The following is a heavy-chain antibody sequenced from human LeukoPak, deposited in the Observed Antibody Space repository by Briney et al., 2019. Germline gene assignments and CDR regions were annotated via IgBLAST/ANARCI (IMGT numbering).Heavy chain of an antibody. J-gene: IGHJ4*02. V-gene: IGHV3-30*04. Sequence: PGGSLRLSCAASGFIFSGYPMHWVRQGPGKGLEWMAVISYDGSNKYYPDSVKGRFTISRDNFKNTLYLQMNSLRAEDTAVYYCARGMSLYGDFDYWGQGTLVTVSS. D-gene: IGHD4-17*01. CDR3: ARGMSLYGDFDY. CDR2: ISYDGSNK. CDR1: GFIFSGYP.